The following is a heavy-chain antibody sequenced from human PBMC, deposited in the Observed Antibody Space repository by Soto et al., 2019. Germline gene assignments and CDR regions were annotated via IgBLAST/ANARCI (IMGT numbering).Heavy chain of an antibody. J-gene: IGHJ5*02. CDR3: AHMTTVTWWFDP. D-gene: IGHD4-4*01. CDR1: GFLLSTSGVG. Sequence: QITLKESGPTLVKPTQTLTLTCTFSGFLLSTSGVGEAWIRQPPGKALEWLALIYWDDDKRYSPSLKSRLTITKDTSKNQVVLTMTNMDPVDTATYYCAHMTTVTWWFDPWGQGTLVTVSS. V-gene: IGHV2-5*02. CDR2: IYWDDDK.